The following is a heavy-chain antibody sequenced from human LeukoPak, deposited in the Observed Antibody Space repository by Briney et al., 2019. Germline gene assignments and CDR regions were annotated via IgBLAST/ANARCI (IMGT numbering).Heavy chain of an antibody. V-gene: IGHV5-51*01. Sequence: GESLKISCKGSGYNFTSYWIGWVRQMPGKGLEWMGIIFPGDSDTRYSPSFQGQVTISADKSISTAYLQWRRLKASDTSMYYCARQRYIYGYDYWGQGTLATVSS. D-gene: IGHD5-18*01. CDR2: IFPGDSDT. CDR3: ARQRYIYGYDY. CDR1: GYNFTSYW. J-gene: IGHJ4*02.